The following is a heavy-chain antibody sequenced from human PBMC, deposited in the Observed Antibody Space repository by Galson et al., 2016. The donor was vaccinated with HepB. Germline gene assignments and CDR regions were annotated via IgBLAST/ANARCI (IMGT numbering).Heavy chain of an antibody. CDR2: ISSGGGNI. Sequence: SLRLSCAASGFSFSDYNMNWIRQAPGKGLEWVSYISSGGGNIYYADSVKGRFTISRDNAKNSLSLQMYSLRDEDTALYYCARDSYCDGDCYVGAFDIWGQGTTVTVSS. CDR1: GFSFSDYN. D-gene: IGHD2-21*02. J-gene: IGHJ3*02. CDR3: ARDSYCDGDCYVGAFDI. V-gene: IGHV3-11*04.